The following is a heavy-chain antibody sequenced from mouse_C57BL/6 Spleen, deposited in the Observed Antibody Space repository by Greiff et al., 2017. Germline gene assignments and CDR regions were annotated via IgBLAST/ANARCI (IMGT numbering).Heavy chain of an antibody. CDR1: GYTFTSYW. V-gene: IGHV1-69*01. CDR3: ARGRKDYAMDY. Sequence: VQLQQSGAELVMPGASVKLSCKASGYTFTSYWMHWVKQRPGQGLEWIGEIDPSDSYTNYNQKFKGKSTLTVDKSSSTAYMQLSSLTSEDSAVYYCARGRKDYAMDYWGQGTSVTVSS. J-gene: IGHJ4*01. CDR2: IDPSDSYT.